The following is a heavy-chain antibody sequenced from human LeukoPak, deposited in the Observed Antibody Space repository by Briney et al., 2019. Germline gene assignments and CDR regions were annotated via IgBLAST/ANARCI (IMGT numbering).Heavy chain of an antibody. CDR1: GYSISSGYY. V-gene: IGHV4-38-2*02. CDR3: ARGPPRYSSY. J-gene: IGHJ4*02. Sequence: SETLSLTCTVSGYSISSGYYWGWIRQPPGEGLEWIGSIDRSGSTYYNPSFKSRGTISVDTSKNQFSLKLSSVTAADTAVYYCARGPPRYSSYWGQGTLVTVSS. D-gene: IGHD5-18*01. CDR2: IDRSGST.